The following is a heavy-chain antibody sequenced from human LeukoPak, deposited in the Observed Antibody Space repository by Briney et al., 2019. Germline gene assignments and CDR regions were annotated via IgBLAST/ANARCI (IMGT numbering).Heavy chain of an antibody. CDR3: ARDDGPQLWEVR. D-gene: IGHD5-18*01. V-gene: IGHV3-21*01. CDR1: GFTFRTYS. J-gene: IGHJ4*02. Sequence: PGGSLRLSCEASGFTFRTYSMNWVRQAPGKGLEWVSTISSHSIYIYYADSLKGRFTISRDNAQNSLYLQMDSLRAEDTAVYYCARDDGPQLWEVRWGQGTLVTVSS. CDR2: ISSHSIYI.